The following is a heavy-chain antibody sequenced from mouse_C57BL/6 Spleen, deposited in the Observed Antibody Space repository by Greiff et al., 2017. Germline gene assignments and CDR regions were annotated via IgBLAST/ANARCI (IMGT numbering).Heavy chain of an antibody. CDR2: IHYDGSST. Sequence: EVQRVESEGGLVQPGSSMKLSCTASGFTFSDYYMAWVRQVPEKGLEWVANIHYDGSSTYYLDSLKSRFIISRDNAKNILYLQMSSLKSEDTATYYCARDGGYYYGSSSWYFDVWGTGTTVTVSS. CDR3: ARDGGYYYGSSSWYFDV. J-gene: IGHJ1*03. CDR1: GFTFSDYY. D-gene: IGHD1-1*01. V-gene: IGHV5-16*01.